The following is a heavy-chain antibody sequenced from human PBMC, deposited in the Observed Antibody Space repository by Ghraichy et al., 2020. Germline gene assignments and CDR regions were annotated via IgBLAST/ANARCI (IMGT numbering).Heavy chain of an antibody. J-gene: IGHJ4*02. CDR3: ARDDDGDLDY. D-gene: IGHD4-17*01. CDR2: IKQDGIEK. V-gene: IGHV3-7*03. CDR1: GFTFSSYW. Sequence: LSLTCAASGFTFSSYWMAWVRQAPGKGPEWVANIKQDGIEKHYVDSVRGQFTISRDNAKNSLYLQMNSLRAEDTALYYCARDDDGDLDYWGQGTLVTVSS.